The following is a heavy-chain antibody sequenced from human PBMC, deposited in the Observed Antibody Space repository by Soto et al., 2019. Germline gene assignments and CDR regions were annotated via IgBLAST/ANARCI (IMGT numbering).Heavy chain of an antibody. CDR1: GFSLSTSGVG. Sequence: QITLKESGPTLVKPTQTLTLTCTFSGFSLSTSGVGVGWIRQPPGKALEWLALIYWDDDKRYSPSLKSRLTLPKDTSKNQVVLTMTNMDPVDTATYYCPHMTSYGLTFDPWGQGTLVTVSS. J-gene: IGHJ5*02. D-gene: IGHD3-3*01. V-gene: IGHV2-5*02. CDR2: IYWDDDK. CDR3: PHMTSYGLTFDP.